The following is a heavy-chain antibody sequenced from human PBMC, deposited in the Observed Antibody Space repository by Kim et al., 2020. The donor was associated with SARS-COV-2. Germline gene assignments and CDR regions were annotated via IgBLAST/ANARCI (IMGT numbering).Heavy chain of an antibody. Sequence: QGRVTITADKSTSTAYMELSSLRSEDTAVYYCARDMSSLMVRGASWGMDVWGQGTTVTVSS. D-gene: IGHD3-10*01. J-gene: IGHJ6*02. CDR3: ARDMSSLMVRGASWGMDV. V-gene: IGHV1-69*04.